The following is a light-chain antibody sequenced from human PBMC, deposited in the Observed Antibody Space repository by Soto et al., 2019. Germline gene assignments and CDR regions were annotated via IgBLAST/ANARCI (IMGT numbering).Light chain of an antibody. J-gene: IGKJ4*01. CDR1: ESVSDNY. CDR2: GAS. CDR3: QQYGSSPLT. V-gene: IGKV3-20*01. Sequence: EIVLTQSPGTLSLSPGERATLSCRASESVSDNYLAWYQQRSGQAPRLVIYGASSRASAVPDRFNGSGSGADFTLTISRLEPEDFAVYYCQQYGSSPLTFGGGTKVEIK.